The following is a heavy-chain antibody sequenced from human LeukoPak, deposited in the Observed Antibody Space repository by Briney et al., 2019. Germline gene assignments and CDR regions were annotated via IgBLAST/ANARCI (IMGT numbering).Heavy chain of an antibody. V-gene: IGHV4-59*01. CDR3: ARAVYSDAFDI. CDR1: GDSIY. J-gene: IGHJ3*02. CDR2: VYYSGAT. Sequence: KPSETLSLTCSVSGDSIYWSWVRQSPGKGLQWIGTVYYSGATNYNPSLASRVTMSLDMSKSQFSLKLSSVTAADTAVYYCARAVYSDAFDIWGQGTMVTVSS. D-gene: IGHD4-11*01.